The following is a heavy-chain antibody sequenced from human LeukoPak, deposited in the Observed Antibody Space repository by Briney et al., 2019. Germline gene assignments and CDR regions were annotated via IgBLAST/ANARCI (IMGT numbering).Heavy chain of an antibody. CDR1: GGTFSSYA. CDR2: IIPIFGTA. D-gene: IGHD2-21*01. Sequence: SVKVSCKASGGTFSSYAISWVRQAPGQGLEWMGGIIPIFGTANYAQKFQGRVTITADESTSTAYMELSSLRSEDTAVYYCARVGPHLWYFDYWGQGTLVTVSS. J-gene: IGHJ4*02. CDR3: ARVGPHLWYFDY. V-gene: IGHV1-69*13.